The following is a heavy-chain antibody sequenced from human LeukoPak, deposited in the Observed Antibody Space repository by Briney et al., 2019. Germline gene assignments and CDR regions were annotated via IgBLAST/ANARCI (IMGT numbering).Heavy chain of an antibody. D-gene: IGHD6-19*01. V-gene: IGHV4-59*01. CDR3: ARTLGGSGWYGGVDY. J-gene: IGHJ4*02. Sequence: SSETLSLTCTVSGGSISSYYRSWIRQPPGKGLEWIGYIYYSGSTNYNPSLKSRVTISVDTSKNQFSLKLSSVTAADTAVYYCARTLGGSGWYGGVDYWGQGTLVTVSS. CDR2: IYYSGST. CDR1: GGSISSYY.